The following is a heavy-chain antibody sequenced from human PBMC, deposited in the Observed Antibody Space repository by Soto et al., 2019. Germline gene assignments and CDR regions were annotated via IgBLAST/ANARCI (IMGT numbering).Heavy chain of an antibody. D-gene: IGHD3-3*01. CDR3: ARLQFYDFWIGFVPLDV. Sequence: SETLSLTCTVAGGSVSSGRYQWSWIRQSPGKGLEWIGYIYYTGTTNYNPSLKSRVTISVDTSKNQFSLKLTSVTAADTALYFCARLQFYDFWIGFVPLDVCGQGTSFPVPS. J-gene: IGHJ6*02. CDR1: GGSVSSGRYQ. CDR2: IYYTGTT. V-gene: IGHV4-61*01.